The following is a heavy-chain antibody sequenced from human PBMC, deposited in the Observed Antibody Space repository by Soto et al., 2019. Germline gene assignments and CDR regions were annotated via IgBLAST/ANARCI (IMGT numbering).Heavy chain of an antibody. D-gene: IGHD2-21*02. CDR3: VRTAREGAVAPHWSDR. J-gene: IGHJ5*02. Sequence: SETLSLTCTVSGASIRSTDYYWSWIRQAPGKGLEWIGYVYYTGSTYYNPSLMSRLTISVDTSKNQFSLKLTSVTAAETAVYYCVRTAREGAVAPHWSDRPGQGTKGTVSS. CDR1: GASIRSTDYY. V-gene: IGHV4-30-4*01. CDR2: VYYTGST.